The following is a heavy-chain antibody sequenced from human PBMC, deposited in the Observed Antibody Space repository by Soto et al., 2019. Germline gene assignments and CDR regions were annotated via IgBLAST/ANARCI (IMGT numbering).Heavy chain of an antibody. D-gene: IGHD6-19*01. Sequence: SQTLSLTCAISGDSVASNSAAWNWIRQSPSRGLEWLGRTYYRSKWYNDYAVSVKSRITINPDTSKNQFSLQLNSVTPEDTAVYYCAPSTHSSGWYGWFDPWGQGTLVTVSS. V-gene: IGHV6-1*01. CDR1: GDSVASNSAA. CDR2: TYYRSKWYN. CDR3: APSTHSSGWYGWFDP. J-gene: IGHJ5*02.